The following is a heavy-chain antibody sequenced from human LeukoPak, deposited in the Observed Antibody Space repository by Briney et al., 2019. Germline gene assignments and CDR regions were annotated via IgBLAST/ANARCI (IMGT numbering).Heavy chain of an antibody. V-gene: IGHV1-2*02. CDR1: GYTFTGYY. CDR2: INPNSGGT. Sequence: VASVKVSCTASGYTFTGYYMHWVRQAPGQGLEWMGWINPNSGGTNYAQKFQGRVTMTRDTSISTAYMELSRLRSDDTAVYYCARGRSQLGYCSSTSCYRRGAFDIWGQGTMVTVSS. J-gene: IGHJ3*02. D-gene: IGHD2-2*01. CDR3: ARGRSQLGYCSSTSCYRRGAFDI.